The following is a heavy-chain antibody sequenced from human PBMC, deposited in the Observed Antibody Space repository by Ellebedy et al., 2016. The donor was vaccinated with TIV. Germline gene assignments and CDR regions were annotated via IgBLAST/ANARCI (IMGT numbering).Heavy chain of an antibody. Sequence: SETLSLTXAVYGGSFSGYYWTWIRQPPGKGLEWIGEINHFESTNYNSSLKSRVTISIDTSKNQFSLKLRSVTAADTAVYYCARAAGLRAAALSYYGMDVWGQGTTVTVSS. J-gene: IGHJ6*02. CDR2: INHFEST. CDR3: ARAAGLRAAALSYYGMDV. D-gene: IGHD2-2*01. CDR1: GGSFSGYY. V-gene: IGHV4-34*01.